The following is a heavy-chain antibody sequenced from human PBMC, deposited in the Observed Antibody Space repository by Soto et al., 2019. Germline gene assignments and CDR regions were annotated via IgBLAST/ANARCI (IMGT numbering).Heavy chain of an antibody. CDR1: GFTFSNAW. CDR3: TYETTVVTPEDYYYYGMDV. D-gene: IGHD4-17*01. CDR2: IKSKTDGGTT. V-gene: IGHV3-15*07. Sequence: GGSLRLSCAASGFTFSNAWMNWVRQAPGKGLEWVGRIKSKTDGGTTDYAAPVKGRFTISRDDSKNTLYLQMNSLKTEDTAVYYCTYETTVVTPEDYYYYGMDVWGQGTTVTVSS. J-gene: IGHJ6*02.